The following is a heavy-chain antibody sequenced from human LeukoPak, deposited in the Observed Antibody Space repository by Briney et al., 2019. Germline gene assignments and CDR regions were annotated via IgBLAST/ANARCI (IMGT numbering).Heavy chain of an antibody. J-gene: IGHJ4*02. D-gene: IGHD1-26*01. CDR2: INPNSGGT. CDR1: VYTFTVYY. Sequence: ASVNVSCKTSVYTFTVYYIHCVRQAPGQGLEWMGWINPNSGGTNYAQKFQGRVTMTRDTSISTAYMELSRLGSDDTAVYFCAGTILGDGSDYWGQGTLVTVSS. CDR3: AGTILGDGSDY. V-gene: IGHV1-2*02.